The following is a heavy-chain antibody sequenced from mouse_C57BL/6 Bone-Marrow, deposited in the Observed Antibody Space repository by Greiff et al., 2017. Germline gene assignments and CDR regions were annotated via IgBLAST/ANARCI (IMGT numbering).Heavy chain of an antibody. CDR2: IYPRSGNT. CDR3: ARRDYYGSRGDAMDY. Sequence: VQLQESGAELARPGASVKLSCKASGYTFTSYGISWVKQRTGQGLEWIGEIYPRSGNTYYNEKFKGKATLTADKSSSTAYMEFRSLTSEDSAVYFCARRDYYGSRGDAMDYWGQGTSVTVSA. D-gene: IGHD1-1*01. CDR1: GYTFTSYG. V-gene: IGHV1-81*01. J-gene: IGHJ4*01.